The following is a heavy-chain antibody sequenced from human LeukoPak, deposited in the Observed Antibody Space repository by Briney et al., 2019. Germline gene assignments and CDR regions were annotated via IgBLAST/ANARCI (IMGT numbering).Heavy chain of an antibody. D-gene: IGHD3-10*01. CDR1: GYTFTDYY. CDR3: ARDKTPQITMVRGVFDY. J-gene: IGHJ4*02. Sequence: ASVTVSCKASGYTFTDYYMHWVRQAPGQGLEWMGWIHPYSGGTNYAQKFQGRVTMTRDTSITTDYMELSRLRSDDTAVYYCARDKTPQITMVRGVFDYWGQGTLVTVSS. V-gene: IGHV1-2*02. CDR2: IHPYSGGT.